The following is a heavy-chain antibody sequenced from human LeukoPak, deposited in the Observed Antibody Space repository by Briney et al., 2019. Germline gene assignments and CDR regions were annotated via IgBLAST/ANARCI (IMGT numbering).Heavy chain of an antibody. J-gene: IGHJ1*01. Sequence: SGPALVKPTQTLTLTCTFSGFSLSTSGMCVSWIRQPPGKALEWLARIDWDDDKYYSTSLKSRLTITKDTSKNQVVLTMTNMDPVDTATYYCAHLIAAADAEYFQHWGQGTLVTVSS. CDR2: IDWDDDK. CDR3: AHLIAAADAEYFQH. V-gene: IGHV2-70*11. D-gene: IGHD6-13*01. CDR1: GFSLSTSGMC.